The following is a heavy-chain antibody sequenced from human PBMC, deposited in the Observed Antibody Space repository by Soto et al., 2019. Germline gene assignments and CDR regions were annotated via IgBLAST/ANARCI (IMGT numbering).Heavy chain of an antibody. CDR1: GGSIRSYH. CDR3: ARSGTYPAFIDL. J-gene: IGHJ4*02. V-gene: IGHV4-59*01. CDR2: IHFSGTI. Sequence: SETLSLTCSVSGGSIRSYHWTWIRQPPGQALEWIGNIHFSGTIYYNPSLESRVTISVDTSKNQFSLRVTSVSAADTAVYYCARSGTYPAFIDLWGQGTLVTVSS. D-gene: IGHD3-10*01.